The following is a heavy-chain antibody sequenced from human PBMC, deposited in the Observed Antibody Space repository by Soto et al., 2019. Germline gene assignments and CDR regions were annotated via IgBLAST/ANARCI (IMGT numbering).Heavy chain of an antibody. CDR1: GGSISSGDYY. CDR2: IYYSGSK. CDR3: GRVRESSGSYYYCDY. Sequence: QVQLQESGPGLVKPSQTLSLTCTVSGGSISSGDYYWSWIRQPPGKGLEWIGYIYYSGSKYYNPSLKSRLTISVDTSENQFSLKLTSVTAADTAVYYCGRVRESSGSYYYCDYWGQGTLVTVSS. V-gene: IGHV4-30-4*01. D-gene: IGHD3-22*01. J-gene: IGHJ4*02.